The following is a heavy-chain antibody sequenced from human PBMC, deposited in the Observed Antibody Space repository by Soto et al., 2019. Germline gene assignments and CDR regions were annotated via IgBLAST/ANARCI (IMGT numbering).Heavy chain of an antibody. CDR1: GVTFSSYW. D-gene: IGHD3-3*01. CDR3: ARGGTIFGVPLDYNWFDP. V-gene: IGHV3-74*01. Sequence: PGGSLRLSCAASGVTFSSYWMHWVRQAPGKGLVWVSRINSDGSSTSYADSVKGRFTISRDNAKNTLYLQMNSLRAEDTAVYYCARGGTIFGVPLDYNWFDPWGQGTLVTVSS. CDR2: INSDGSST. J-gene: IGHJ5*02.